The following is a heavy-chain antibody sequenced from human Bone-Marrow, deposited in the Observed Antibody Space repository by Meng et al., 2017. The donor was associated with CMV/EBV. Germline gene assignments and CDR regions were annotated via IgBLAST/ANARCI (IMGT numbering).Heavy chain of an antibody. V-gene: IGHV4-39*01. CDR3: ARHGYDFWSGYYSY. D-gene: IGHD3-3*01. CDR2: IYYSGST. Sequence: SETLSLTCTVSGGSISSSSYYWGWIRQPPGKGLEWIGSIYYSGSTYYNPSLKSRVTISVDTSKNQFSLKLSSVTAADTAVYYCARHGYDFWSGYYSYCGQGTLVTVSS. CDR1: GGSISSSSYY. J-gene: IGHJ4*02.